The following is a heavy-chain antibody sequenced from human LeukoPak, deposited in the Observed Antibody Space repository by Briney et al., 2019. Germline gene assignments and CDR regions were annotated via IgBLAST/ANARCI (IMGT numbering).Heavy chain of an antibody. D-gene: IGHD4-17*01. CDR1: GFTFSSYS. J-gene: IGHJ6*03. CDR3: ARDLKYGDSYYYYIDV. CDR2: ISSTSSYI. Sequence: PGGSLRLSCAASGFTFSSYSMNWVRQAPGKGLEWVSSISSTSSYIYYAASVKGRFTISRDNAKDSLYLHMNSLRAEDTAMYYCARDLKYGDSYYYYIDVWGKGTTVTVSS. V-gene: IGHV3-21*01.